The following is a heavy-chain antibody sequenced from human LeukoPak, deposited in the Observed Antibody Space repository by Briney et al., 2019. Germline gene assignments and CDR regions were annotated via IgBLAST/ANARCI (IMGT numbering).Heavy chain of an antibody. CDR1: GGTFSSYA. CDR2: MNPNSGNT. D-gene: IGHD1-1*01. J-gene: IGHJ5*02. Sequence: ASVKVSCKASGGTFSSYAINWVRQATGQGLEWMGWMNPNSGNTGYAQKFQGRVTITRNTSISTAYMELSSLRSEDTAVYYCARDDPEVGWFDPWGQGTLVTVSS. CDR3: ARDDPEVGWFDP. V-gene: IGHV1-8*03.